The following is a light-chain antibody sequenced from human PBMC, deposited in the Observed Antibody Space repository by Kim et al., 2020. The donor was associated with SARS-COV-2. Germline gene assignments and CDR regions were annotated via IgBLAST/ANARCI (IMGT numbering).Light chain of an antibody. CDR2: DAS. V-gene: IGKV3-11*01. J-gene: IGKJ5*01. CDR3: QLRSNWPSIT. CDR1: QSVSSY. Sequence: SPGERATLSCRASQSVSSYLAWYQQKPGQAPRLLIYDASNRATGIPARFSGSGSGTDFTLTISSLEPEDFAVYYCQLRSNWPSITFGQGTRLEIK.